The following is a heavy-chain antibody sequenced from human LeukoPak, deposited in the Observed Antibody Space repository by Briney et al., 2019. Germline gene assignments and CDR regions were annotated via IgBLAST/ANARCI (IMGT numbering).Heavy chain of an antibody. D-gene: IGHD3-22*01. CDR2: IYHSGST. Sequence: SQTLSLTCTVSGGSISSGGYYWSWIRQSPGKGLEWIGYIYHSGSTYYNPSLKSRVTISVDRSKNQFSLKLSSVTAADTAVYYCARERSWGYYDSSGYFDYWGQGTLVTVSS. CDR3: ARERSWGYYDSSGYFDY. J-gene: IGHJ4*02. V-gene: IGHV4-30-2*06. CDR1: GGSISSGGYY.